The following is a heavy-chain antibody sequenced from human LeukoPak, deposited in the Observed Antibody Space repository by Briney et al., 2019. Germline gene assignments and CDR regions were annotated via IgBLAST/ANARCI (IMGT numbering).Heavy chain of an antibody. Sequence: GGSLRLSCAASGFTFSSYWMSWVRQAPGKGLEWVANIKQDGSEKYYVDSVKGGFTISRDNAKNSLYLQMNSLRADVPAVYYCARVRYCGGDCYPLFDYWGQGTLVTVSS. CDR2: IKQDGSEK. CDR3: ARVRYCGGDCYPLFDY. V-gene: IGHV3-7*01. CDR1: GFTFSSYW. J-gene: IGHJ4*02. D-gene: IGHD2-21*01.